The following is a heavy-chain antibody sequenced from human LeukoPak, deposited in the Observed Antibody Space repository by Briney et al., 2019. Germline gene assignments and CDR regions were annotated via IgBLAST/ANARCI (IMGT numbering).Heavy chain of an antibody. CDR3: ATGGYSGWSDY. CDR2: IDSSGTT. J-gene: IGHJ4*01. D-gene: IGHD6-19*01. CDR1: DGSINTYF. V-gene: IGHV4-59*10. Sequence: SETLSLTCSVYDGSINTYFWSSIRQPAGKGLEWNGRIDSSGTTSPNPSLKSRFTISQDKSKKQFSLKLSSVTAADTAVYYCATGGYSGWSDYWGHGTQVIVSS.